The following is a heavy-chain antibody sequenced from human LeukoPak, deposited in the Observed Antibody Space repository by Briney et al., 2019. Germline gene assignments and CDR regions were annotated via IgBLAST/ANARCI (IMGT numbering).Heavy chain of an antibody. V-gene: IGHV4-59*08. CDR3: ARRTGYMDPDDY. CDR2: IYYSGST. Sequence: PSETLSLTCTVSGGSISSYYWSWIRQPPGKGLEWIGYIYYSGSTNCNPSLKSRVTISVDTSKNQFSLKLSSVTAADTAVYYCARRTGYMDPDDYWGQGTLVTVSS. D-gene: IGHD1-1*01. J-gene: IGHJ4*02. CDR1: GGSISSYY.